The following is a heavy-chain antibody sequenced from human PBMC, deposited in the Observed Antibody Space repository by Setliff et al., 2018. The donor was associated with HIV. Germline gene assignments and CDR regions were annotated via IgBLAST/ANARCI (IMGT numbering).Heavy chain of an antibody. V-gene: IGHV3-23*01. D-gene: IGHD6-19*01. J-gene: IGHJ5*02. Sequence: GGSLRLSCAASGFAFSSHAMNWVRQAPGKGLEWVSAISDSGGGTYYADSVKGRFTVSRDNSKYTLYLQMNSLRVEDTAVYYCAKDKGSSGWSAWGQGTLVTVSS. CDR1: GFAFSSHA. CDR3: AKDKGSSGWSA. CDR2: ISDSGGGT.